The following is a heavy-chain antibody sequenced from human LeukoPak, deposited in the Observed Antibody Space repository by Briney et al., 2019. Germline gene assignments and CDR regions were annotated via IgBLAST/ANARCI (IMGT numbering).Heavy chain of an antibody. D-gene: IGHD3-22*01. CDR2: IRGRGIST. J-gene: IGHJ4*02. CDR3: AKVPYDSTGYYYFDY. V-gene: IGHV3-23*01. Sequence: GGSLRLSCAASGFTLSSYAMSWVRHRPGRGLEWVSDIRGRGISTLYADSVEGRFTISRDNSQNTLYLQMNSLRAEDTAVYYCAKVPYDSTGYYYFDYWGQGTLVTVSS. CDR1: GFTLSSYA.